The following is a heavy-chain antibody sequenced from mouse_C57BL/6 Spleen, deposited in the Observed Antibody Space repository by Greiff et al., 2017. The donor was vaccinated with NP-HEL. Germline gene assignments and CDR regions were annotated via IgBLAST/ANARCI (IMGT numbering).Heavy chain of an antibody. CDR2: INPSNGGT. CDR1: GYTFTSYW. J-gene: IGHJ3*01. CDR3: AREIYDYDTWFAY. Sequence: VQLQQSGTELVKPGASMKLSCKASGYTFTSYWMHWVKQRPGQGLEWIGNINPSNGGTNYNEKFKSKATLTVDKSSSTAYMQLSSLTSEDSAVYYCAREIYDYDTWFAYWGQGTLVTVSA. V-gene: IGHV1-53*01. D-gene: IGHD2-4*01.